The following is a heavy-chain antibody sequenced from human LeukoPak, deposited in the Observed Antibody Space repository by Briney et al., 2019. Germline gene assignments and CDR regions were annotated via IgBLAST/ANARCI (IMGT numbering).Heavy chain of an antibody. D-gene: IGHD6-19*01. Sequence: SETLSLTCAVYGGSFSGYYWSWIRQPPGKGLEWIGEINHSGGTNYNPSLKSRVTISVDTSKNQFSLKLSSVTAADTVVYYCAGGQWLVYGYWGQGTLVTVSS. CDR2: INHSGGT. V-gene: IGHV4-34*01. CDR3: AGGQWLVYGY. J-gene: IGHJ4*02. CDR1: GGSFSGYY.